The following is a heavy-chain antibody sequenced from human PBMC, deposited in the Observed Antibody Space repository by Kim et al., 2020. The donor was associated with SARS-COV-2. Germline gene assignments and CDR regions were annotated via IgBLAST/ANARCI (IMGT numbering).Heavy chain of an antibody. CDR1: GGSFSGYY. V-gene: IGHV4-34*01. CDR3: ARGASPKGVNTPTSSPAQRRAFDI. Sequence: SETLSLTCAVYGGSFSGYYWSWIRQPPGKGLEWIGEINHSGSTNYNPSLKSRVTISVDTSKNQFSLKLSSVTAADTAVYYCARGASPKGVNTPTSSPAQRRAFDIWGQGTMVTVSS. D-gene: IGHD5-12*01. J-gene: IGHJ3*02. CDR2: INHSGST.